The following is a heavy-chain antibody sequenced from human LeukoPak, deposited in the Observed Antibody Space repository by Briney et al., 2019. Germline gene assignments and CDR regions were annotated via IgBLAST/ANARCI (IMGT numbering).Heavy chain of an antibody. D-gene: IGHD1-14*01. CDR3: ARQGRGGNRNFDY. J-gene: IGHJ4*02. CDR1: GGSLSGYI. Sequence: SETLCLTCAVYGGSLSGYIWSWIRQPPGKGLEWIGSIYYSGSTYYNPSLKSRVTISVDTSKNQFSLKLSSVTAADTAVYYCARQGRGGNRNFDYWGQGTLVTVSS. CDR2: IYYSGST. V-gene: IGHV4-39*01.